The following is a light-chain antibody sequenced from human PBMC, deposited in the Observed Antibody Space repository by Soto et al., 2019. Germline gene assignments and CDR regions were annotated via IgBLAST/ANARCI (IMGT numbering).Light chain of an antibody. CDR3: QSYDSSLSGPV. CDR2: GNN. V-gene: IGLV1-40*01. CDR1: SSNIGAGYS. J-gene: IGLJ1*01. Sequence: QAVVTQPPSVSRAPGQRVTISCTGSSSNIGAGYSVHWYQHLPGAAPQLLIYGNNNRPSGVPDRFSGSKSGTSASLAITGLPAEDEADYYCQSYDSSLSGPVFGTGTKLTVL.